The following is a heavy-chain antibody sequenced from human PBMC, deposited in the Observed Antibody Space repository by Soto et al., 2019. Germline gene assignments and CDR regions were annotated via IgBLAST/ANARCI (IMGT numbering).Heavy chain of an antibody. CDR1: DFSLTTRGVG. D-gene: IGHD2-2*01. Sequence: SGPTLVNPTQTLTLTCNFSDFSLTTRGVGVGWIRQPPGKALEWVALIYWNDDQRYNPSLKSRLTVTKDTSKNHVVLTMTNVDPLDPATSYRPHRSPAYXXXFWGPGTLVTVSS. CDR2: IYWNDDQ. J-gene: IGHJ4*02. CDR3: PHRSPAYXXXF. V-gene: IGHV2-5*01.